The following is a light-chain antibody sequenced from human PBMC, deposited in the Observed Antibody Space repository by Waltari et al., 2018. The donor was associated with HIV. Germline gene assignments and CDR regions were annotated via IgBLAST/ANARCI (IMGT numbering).Light chain of an antibody. CDR1: GSNIGSTN. J-gene: IGLJ2*01. Sequence: QSVLTQSPSASGTPGQRVTISCSGSGSNIGSTNVHWYQQVPGTAPKLLIYRNKRRPSGVPDRFSGSKSGASASLAISGLQSEDEADYYCAAWDDSLNGPVFGGGTRLTVL. V-gene: IGLV1-44*01. CDR2: RNK. CDR3: AAWDDSLNGPV.